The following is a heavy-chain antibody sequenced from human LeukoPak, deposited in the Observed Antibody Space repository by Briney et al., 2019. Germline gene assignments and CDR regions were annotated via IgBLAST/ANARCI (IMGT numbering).Heavy chain of an antibody. J-gene: IGHJ5*02. CDR1: GYTFNNYG. CDR3: ARVYNDSSGYRPLRA. CDR2: IITYNGNT. Sequence: ASVKVSCKASGYTFNNYGITWVRQAPGQGLEWMGWIITYNGNTNYAQKLQGRVTMTTDTSTSTAYMELRSLRYDDTAVYYCARVYNDSSGYRPLRAWGQGTLVTVSS. D-gene: IGHD3-22*01. V-gene: IGHV1-18*01.